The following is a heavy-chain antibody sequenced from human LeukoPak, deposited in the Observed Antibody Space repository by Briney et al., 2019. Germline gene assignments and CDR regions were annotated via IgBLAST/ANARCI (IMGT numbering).Heavy chain of an antibody. J-gene: IGHJ4*02. Sequence: GGSLRLSCAASGFTFSSYAMSWVRQAPGKGLEWVAVISYDGSNKYYADSVKGRFTISRDNSKNTLYLQMNSLRAEDTAVYYCAKDPSSIAAPGLQDYWGQGTLVTVSS. V-gene: IGHV3-30*18. CDR1: GFTFSSYA. D-gene: IGHD6-6*01. CDR3: AKDPSSIAAPGLQDY. CDR2: ISYDGSNK.